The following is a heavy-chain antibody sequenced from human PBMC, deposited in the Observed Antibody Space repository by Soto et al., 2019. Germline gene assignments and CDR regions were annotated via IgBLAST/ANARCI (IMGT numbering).Heavy chain of an antibody. D-gene: IGHD6-19*01. CDR2: IYHSGST. V-gene: IGHV4-4*02. CDR3: ARDLAQENSSGWYLNY. CDR1: GGSISSSNW. Sequence: SETLSLTCAVSGGSISSSNWWSWDRQPPGKGLEGIGEIYHSGSTNYNPSLKSRVTISVDKSKNQFSLKLSSVTAADTAVYYCARDLAQENSSGWYLNYWGQGTLVTV. J-gene: IGHJ4*02.